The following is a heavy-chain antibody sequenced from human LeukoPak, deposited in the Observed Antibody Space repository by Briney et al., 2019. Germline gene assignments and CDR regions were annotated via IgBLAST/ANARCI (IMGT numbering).Heavy chain of an antibody. CDR2: INPSGGST. V-gene: IGHV1-46*01. D-gene: IGHD3-3*01. Sequence: ASVKVSCKASGYTFTGYYMHWVRQAPGQGLEWMGIINPSGGSTSYAQKFQGRVTMTRDMSTSTVYMELSSLRSEDTAVYYCARDPIDSHTRRYFDYWGQGTLVTVSS. CDR3: ARDPIDSHTRRYFDY. J-gene: IGHJ4*02. CDR1: GYTFTGYY.